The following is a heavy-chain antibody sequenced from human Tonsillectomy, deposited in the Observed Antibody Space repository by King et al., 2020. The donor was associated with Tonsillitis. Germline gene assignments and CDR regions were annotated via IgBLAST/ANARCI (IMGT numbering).Heavy chain of an antibody. Sequence: VQLVESGAEVREPGASVKVSCKASGYTFTNYGISWVRQAPGQGLEWMGWISGYNGNTNYAQKVQGRVSMTTDTSTSTAYMELRSLTSDDTAVYYCVRDHDILTGYLTIDYWGQGTLVTVSS. D-gene: IGHD3-9*01. CDR3: VRDHDILTGYLTIDY. J-gene: IGHJ4*02. V-gene: IGHV1-18*01. CDR2: ISGYNGNT. CDR1: GYTFTNYG.